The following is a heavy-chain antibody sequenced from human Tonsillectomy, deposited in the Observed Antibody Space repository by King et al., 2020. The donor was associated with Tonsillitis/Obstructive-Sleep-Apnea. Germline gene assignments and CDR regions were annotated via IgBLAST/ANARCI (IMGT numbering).Heavy chain of an antibody. J-gene: IGHJ4*02. CDR2: ISWDGSST. CDR3: AKGRGWYFDY. D-gene: IGHD1-26*01. Sequence: QLVQSGGVVVQPGGSLRLSCAASGFTFDDYTMHWVRQAPGKGLEWVSLISWDGSSTYYADSVKGRFTISRDNSKNSLYLQMKSLRNEDTALYYCAKGRGWYFDYWGQGTLVTVSS. V-gene: IGHV3-43*01. CDR1: GFTFDDYT.